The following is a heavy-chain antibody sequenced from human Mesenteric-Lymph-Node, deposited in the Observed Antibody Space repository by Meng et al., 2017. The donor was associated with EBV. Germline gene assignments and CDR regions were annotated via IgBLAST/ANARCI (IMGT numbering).Heavy chain of an antibody. CDR2: INAGDGET. CDR1: GYTFTAFA. J-gene: IGHJ4*02. D-gene: IGHD3-22*01. CDR3: ARDGGWEVVVTAQDY. Sequence: QVQLGQSGAVVKKPGASVKVSCKASGYTFTAFAMHWVRQAPGQGLEWLGWINAGDGETKYSQKFQGRVAITRDTSANIAYLELSSLRSEDTAVYYCARDGGWEVVVTAQDYWGQGTLVTGSS. V-gene: IGHV1-3*01.